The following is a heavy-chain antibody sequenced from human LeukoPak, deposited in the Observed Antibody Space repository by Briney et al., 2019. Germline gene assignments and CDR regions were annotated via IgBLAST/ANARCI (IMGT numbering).Heavy chain of an antibody. CDR1: GFTFSGYR. V-gene: IGHV3-21*04. CDR2: ISSSSSFI. D-gene: IGHD3-9*01. CDR3: AKDQDDILTGYYRVD. Sequence: GGSLRLSCAASGFTFSGYRMNWVRQAPGKGLEWVSSISSSSSFIHYADSVKGRFTISRDNSKNTLYLQMNSLRAEDTAVYYCAKDQDDILTGYYRVDWGQGTLVTVSS. J-gene: IGHJ4*02.